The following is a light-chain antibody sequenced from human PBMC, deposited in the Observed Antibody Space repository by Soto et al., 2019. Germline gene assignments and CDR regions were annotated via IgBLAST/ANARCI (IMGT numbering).Light chain of an antibody. Sequence: SYELTQPPSLSVAPGESASITCGGHNIGHKSVNWYQQKPGQAPVLLIFYDTDRPSGIPERFSGSNSGNTPTLTITRVEAGDEADYYCQVWDNNSDHVVFGGGTQLTVL. CDR1: NIGHKS. CDR3: QVWDNNSDHVV. J-gene: IGLJ2*01. CDR2: YDT. V-gene: IGLV3-21*04.